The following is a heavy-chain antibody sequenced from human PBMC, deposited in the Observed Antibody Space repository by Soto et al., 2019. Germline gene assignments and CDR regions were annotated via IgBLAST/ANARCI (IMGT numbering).Heavy chain of an antibody. CDR2: IYYSGST. CDR1: GGSISSYY. Sequence: SETLSLTCTVSGGSISSYYWSWIRQPPGKGLEWIGYIYYSGSTNYNPSLKSRVTISVDTSKNQFSLKLSSVTAADTAVYYCARAKEHAYDSSGYYPRRYWYFDLWGRGTLVTVSS. V-gene: IGHV4-59*01. J-gene: IGHJ2*01. D-gene: IGHD3-22*01. CDR3: ARAKEHAYDSSGYYPRRYWYFDL.